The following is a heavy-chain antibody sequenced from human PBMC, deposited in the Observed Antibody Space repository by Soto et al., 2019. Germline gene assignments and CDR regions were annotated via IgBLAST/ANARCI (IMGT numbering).Heavy chain of an antibody. V-gene: IGHV1-69*12. D-gene: IGHD3-16*01. J-gene: IGHJ3*02. CDR2: IIPIFGTA. CDR3: ARGYYERYRHDAFDI. CDR1: GGTFSSYA. Sequence: QVQLVQSGAEVKKPGSSVKVSCKASGGTFSSYAISWVRQAPRQGLEWMGGIIPIFGTANYAQKFQVRLTVIADESTSTAYMALSSLRSEDTAVYYCARGYYERYRHDAFDIWGQGTMVTVSS.